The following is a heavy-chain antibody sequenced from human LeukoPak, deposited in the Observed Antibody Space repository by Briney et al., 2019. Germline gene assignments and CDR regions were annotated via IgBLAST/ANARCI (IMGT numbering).Heavy chain of an antibody. J-gene: IGHJ5*02. CDR3: AKGNRSNYGWFDP. D-gene: IGHD4-11*01. CDR2: ISYDGSNK. CDR1: GFTFSSYG. Sequence: GGSLRLSCAASGFTFSSYGMHWVRQAPGKGLEWVAVISYDGSNKYYADSVKGRFTISRDNSKNTLYLQMNSLRAEDTAVYYCAKGNRSNYGWFDPWGQGTLVNGFS. V-gene: IGHV3-30*18.